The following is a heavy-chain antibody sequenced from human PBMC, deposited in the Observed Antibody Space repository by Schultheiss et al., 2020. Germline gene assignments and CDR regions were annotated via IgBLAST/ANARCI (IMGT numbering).Heavy chain of an antibody. Sequence: SETLSLTCTVSGGSISSSSYYWGWIRQPPGKGLEWIGSVWHSGDTFYNASLKSRVIISVDTSENQFSLKLGSVTAADTAVYYCVRPAAKSYLYYYMDVWGKGTTVTVSS. D-gene: IGHD2-2*01. CDR2: VWHSGDT. J-gene: IGHJ6*03. CDR3: VRPAAKSYLYYYMDV. V-gene: IGHV4-39*01. CDR1: GGSISSSSYY.